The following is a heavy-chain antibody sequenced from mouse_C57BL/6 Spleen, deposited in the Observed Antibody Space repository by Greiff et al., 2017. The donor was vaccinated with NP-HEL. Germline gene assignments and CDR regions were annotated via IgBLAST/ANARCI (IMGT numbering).Heavy chain of an antibody. CDR1: GFSLTSYG. CDR2: IWSGGST. Sequence: VKLVESGPGLVQPSQSLSITCTVSGFSLTSYGVHWVRQSPGKGLEWLGVIWSGGSTDYNAAFISRLSISKDNSKSQVFFKMNSLQADDTAIYYCARRITTVVPYWYFDVWGTGTTVTVSS. CDR3: ARRITTVVPYWYFDV. J-gene: IGHJ1*03. D-gene: IGHD1-1*01. V-gene: IGHV2-2*01.